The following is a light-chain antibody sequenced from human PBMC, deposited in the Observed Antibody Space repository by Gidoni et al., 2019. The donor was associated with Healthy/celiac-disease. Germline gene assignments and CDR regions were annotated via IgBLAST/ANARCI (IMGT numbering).Light chain of an antibody. CDR1: SSDVGGYNY. Sequence: QSALTQPASVSRSPGPSIPISCTGTSSDVGGYNYVSWYQQHPGKAPKLMIYDVSNRPSGVSNRFSGSKSGNTASLTISGLQAEDEADYYCSSYTSSSTLDVFGTGTKVTVL. CDR2: DVS. V-gene: IGLV2-14*01. CDR3: SSYTSSSTLDV. J-gene: IGLJ1*01.